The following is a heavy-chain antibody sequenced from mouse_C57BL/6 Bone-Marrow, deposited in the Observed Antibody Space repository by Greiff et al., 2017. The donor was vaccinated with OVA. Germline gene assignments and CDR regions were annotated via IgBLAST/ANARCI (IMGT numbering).Heavy chain of an antibody. CDR1: GFNIKDDY. J-gene: IGHJ1*03. CDR3: TPGGFDV. CDR2: IDPENGDT. Sequence: DVKLVESGAELVRPGASVKLSCTASGFNIKDDYMHWVKQRPEQGLEWIGWIDPENGDTEYASKFQGKATITADTSSNTAYLQLSSLTSEDTAVYYCTPGGFDVWGTGTTVTVSS. V-gene: IGHV14-4*01. D-gene: IGHD3-1*01.